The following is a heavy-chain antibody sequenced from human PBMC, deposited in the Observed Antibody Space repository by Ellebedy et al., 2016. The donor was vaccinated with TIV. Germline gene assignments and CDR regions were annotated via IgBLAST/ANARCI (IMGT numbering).Heavy chain of an antibody. CDR3: TTEYYNAVWFDY. CDR2: IKSTTDGGTT. Sequence: GESLKISCAASGFTFINARMSWVRQAPGKGLEWLGRIKSTTDGGTTAYAAPVKDTFTISRDDSKNTLFLHMNSLKIEDTAVYYCTTEYYNAVWFDYWGQGTLVTVSS. CDR1: GFTFINAR. V-gene: IGHV3-15*01. J-gene: IGHJ4*02. D-gene: IGHD3-10*01.